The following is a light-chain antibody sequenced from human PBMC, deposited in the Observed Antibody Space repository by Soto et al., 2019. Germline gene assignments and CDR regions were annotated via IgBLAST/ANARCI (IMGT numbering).Light chain of an antibody. V-gene: IGKV3-20*01. Sequence: EIVLTQSPGTLSLSPGERATLSCRASQSVSSSYLAWYQQKPGQAPRLLIYGASTRATGIPARFSGSGSGTEFTLTISSLQPDDFATYYCQQYNPYSRTFGQGTKVDIK. CDR2: GAS. CDR1: QSVSSSY. CDR3: QQYNPYSRT. J-gene: IGKJ1*01.